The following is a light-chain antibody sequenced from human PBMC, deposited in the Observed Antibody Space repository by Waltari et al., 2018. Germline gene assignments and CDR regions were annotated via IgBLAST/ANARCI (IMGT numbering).Light chain of an antibody. CDR2: DVS. Sequence: DTQMTQSPSSLSASVGDRVTITCQASQDISDYLNWYQQKPGKAPKLLIYDVSNLETGVPARVSGSGSGTDFTLTISSLQPDDIATYYCQHYDNLPYTFGQGTKVEIK. CDR3: QHYDNLPYT. V-gene: IGKV1-33*01. J-gene: IGKJ2*01. CDR1: QDISDY.